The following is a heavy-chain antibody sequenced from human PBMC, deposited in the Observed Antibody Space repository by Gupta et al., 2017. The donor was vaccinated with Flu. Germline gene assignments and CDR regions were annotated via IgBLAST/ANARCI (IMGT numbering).Heavy chain of an antibody. J-gene: IGHJ4*02. D-gene: IGHD3-10*01. V-gene: IGHV3-23*01. Sequence: EVQLLESGGGLVQPGGSLRLSCAASGFTFSSSAMSWVRPAPGKGLEWVSAISGSGGSTYYADSVKGRFTISRDNSKNTLYLQMNSLRAEDTAVYYCAKGQFKEIWFGELQHFDYWGQGTLVTVSS. CDR2: ISGSGGST. CDR3: AKGQFKEIWFGELQHFDY. CDR1: GFTFSSSA.